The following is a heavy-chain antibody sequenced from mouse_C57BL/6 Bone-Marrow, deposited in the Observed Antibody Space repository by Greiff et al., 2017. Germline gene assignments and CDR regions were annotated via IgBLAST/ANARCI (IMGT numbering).Heavy chain of an antibody. CDR2: ISDGGSYT. CDR1: GFTFSSYA. J-gene: IGHJ4*01. CDR3: AREPTVVAGAMDV. Sequence: VQLQQSGGGLVKPGGSLKLSCAASGFTFSSYAMSWVRQTPEKRLEWVATISDGGSYTYYPDNVKGRFTISRDNAKNHLYLQMSHLKSEDTAMYYGAREPTVVAGAMDVWGKGTSVTVSS. V-gene: IGHV5-4*01. D-gene: IGHD1-1*01.